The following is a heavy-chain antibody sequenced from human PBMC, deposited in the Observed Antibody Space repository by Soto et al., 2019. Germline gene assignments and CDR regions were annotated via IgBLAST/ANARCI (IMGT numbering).Heavy chain of an antibody. CDR1: GYTFTSYG. Sequence: QVQLVQSGAEVKKPGASVKVSCKASGYTFTSYGISWVRQAPGQGLEWMGGISAYNGNTNYAQKLQGRVTMTTDTSTSTSYMELRSLRSDDTAVYYCARGYQQWKDRGYYGMDVWGQGTTVTVSS. CDR2: ISAYNGNT. V-gene: IGHV1-18*01. J-gene: IGHJ6*02. CDR3: ARGYQQWKDRGYYGMDV. D-gene: IGHD6-19*01.